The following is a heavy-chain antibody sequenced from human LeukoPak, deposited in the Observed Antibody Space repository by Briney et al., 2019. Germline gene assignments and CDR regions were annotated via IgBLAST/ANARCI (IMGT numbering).Heavy chain of an antibody. Sequence: GGSLRLSCAASGFTFSSYSMNWVRQDPGKWLEWVSSISSSSSYIYYADSVKGRFTISRDNAKNSLYLQMNSLRAEDTAVYYCAREEEQLSFDYWGQGTLVTVSS. CDR2: ISSSSSYI. CDR1: GFTFSSYS. CDR3: AREEEQLSFDY. D-gene: IGHD6-6*01. J-gene: IGHJ4*02. V-gene: IGHV3-21*01.